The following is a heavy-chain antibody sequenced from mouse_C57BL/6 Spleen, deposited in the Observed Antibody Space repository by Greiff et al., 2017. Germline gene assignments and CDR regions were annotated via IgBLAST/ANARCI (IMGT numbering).Heavy chain of an antibody. Sequence: EVKLLESGPGLVKPSQSLSLTCSVTGYSITSGYYWNWIRQFPGNKLEWMGYISYDGSNNYNPSLKNRISITRDTSKNQFFLKLNSVTTEDTATYYCARIYYDYDIVWGTGTTVTVSS. CDR1: GYSITSGYY. J-gene: IGHJ1*03. V-gene: IGHV3-6*01. CDR3: ARIYYDYDIV. D-gene: IGHD2-4*01. CDR2: ISYDGSN.